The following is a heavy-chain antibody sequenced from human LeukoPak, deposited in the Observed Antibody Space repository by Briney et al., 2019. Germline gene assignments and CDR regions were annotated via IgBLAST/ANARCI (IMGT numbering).Heavy chain of an antibody. D-gene: IGHD3-22*01. V-gene: IGHV5-51*03. CDR2: IYPGDSDT. CDR1: GYSFTSYW. J-gene: IGHJ4*02. Sequence: PGESLKISCKGSGYSFTSYWIGWVRQMPGKGLEWMGIIYPGDSDTRYSPSFQGQVTISADKSISTVYLQWSSLKASDTAMYYCARVPDCYDSSGYYYHFDYWGQGTLVTVSS. CDR3: ARVPDCYDSSGYYYHFDY.